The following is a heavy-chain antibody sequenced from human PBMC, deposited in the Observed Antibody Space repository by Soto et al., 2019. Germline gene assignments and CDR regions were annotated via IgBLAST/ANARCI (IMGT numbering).Heavy chain of an antibody. CDR2: IYYSGST. D-gene: IGHD5-18*01. Sequence: PSETLSLTCTVSGGSISSGGYYWSWIRQHPGKGLEWIGYIYYSGSTYYNPSLKSRVTISVDTSKNQFSLKLSSVTAADTAVYYCARDLYSYGPFDYWGQGTLVTVSS. CDR1: GGSISSGGYY. V-gene: IGHV4-31*03. J-gene: IGHJ4*02. CDR3: ARDLYSYGPFDY.